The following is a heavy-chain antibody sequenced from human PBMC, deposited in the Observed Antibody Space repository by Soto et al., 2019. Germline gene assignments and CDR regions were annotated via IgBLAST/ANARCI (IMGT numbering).Heavy chain of an antibody. CDR1: GRSMSSNY. CDR3: ARLRSSYAGSYYGGGFFDH. D-gene: IGHD4-4*01. CDR2: VFYGGT. V-gene: IGHV4-59*12. Sequence: SETLSLTCSVSGRSMSSNYWSWIRQSPDKGLEWLGYVFYGGTDYNPSLGGRVTMSADTSKSQFSLKLTSVTAADTAVYFCARLRSSYAGSYYGGGFFDHWGRGAPVTVSS. J-gene: IGHJ4*02.